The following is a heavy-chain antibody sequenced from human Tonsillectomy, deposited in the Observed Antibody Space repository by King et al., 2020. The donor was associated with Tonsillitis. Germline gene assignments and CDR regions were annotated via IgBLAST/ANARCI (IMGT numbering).Heavy chain of an antibody. J-gene: IGHJ6*02. D-gene: IGHD6-19*01. CDR3: ARDLPTVPGHQSYNGLDV. CDR1: GFIFRNYG. CDR2: ISFDVSDG. Sequence: VQLVESGGGAVQPGRSRRLSCAASGFIFRNYGMHWVRQAPGKGLEWVALISFDVSDGYYADSVQGRFTISRDDSKNMLSLQMNSLRAEDTAVYYCARDLPTVPGHQSYNGLDVWGQGTTVTVSS. V-gene: IGHV3-30*03.